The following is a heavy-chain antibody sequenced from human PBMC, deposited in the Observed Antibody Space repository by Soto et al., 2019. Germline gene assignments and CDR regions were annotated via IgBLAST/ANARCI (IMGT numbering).Heavy chain of an antibody. CDR2: IYPGDSDT. CDR3: ARHGRGYGEYWFDP. Sequence: VESLKISCKGSGYIFSSYWIGCFLQMAGKVLEWMGIIYPGDSDTRYSPSFQGQVTISADKSISTAYLQWSSLKASDTAMYYCARHGRGYGEYWFDPWGQGTLVTVSS. D-gene: IGHD6-25*01. J-gene: IGHJ5*02. V-gene: IGHV5-51*01. CDR1: GYIFSSYW.